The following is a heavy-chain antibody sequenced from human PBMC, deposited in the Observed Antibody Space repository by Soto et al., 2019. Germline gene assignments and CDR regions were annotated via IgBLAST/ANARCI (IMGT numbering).Heavy chain of an antibody. CDR2: IYYSGST. Sequence: SETLSLTCTVSGGSISSSSYYWGWIRQPPGKGLEWIGSIYYSGSTYYNPSLKSRVTISVDTSKNQFSLKLSSVTAADTAVYYCATMGAMATVTTYYFDYWGQGTLVTVSS. CDR1: GGSISSSSYY. J-gene: IGHJ4*02. CDR3: ATMGAMATVTTYYFDY. V-gene: IGHV4-39*01. D-gene: IGHD4-17*01.